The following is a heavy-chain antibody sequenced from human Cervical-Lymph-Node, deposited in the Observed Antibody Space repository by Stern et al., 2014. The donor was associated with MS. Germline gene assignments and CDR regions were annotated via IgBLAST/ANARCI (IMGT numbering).Heavy chain of an antibody. D-gene: IGHD2/OR15-2a*01. CDR3: ARDKGMFFL. J-gene: IGHJ4*01. CDR1: GGSFTNYY. Sequence: QLQLQESGPGLVKPSATLSLTCNVSGGSFTNYYLSWIRQPPGQGLEWIGYIYYSGSTNYNPSLKSRVTISVDTSKNQFSLKLSSVTAADTAVYYCARDKGMFFLWGQGTLVTVSS. V-gene: IGHV4-59*01. CDR2: IYYSGST.